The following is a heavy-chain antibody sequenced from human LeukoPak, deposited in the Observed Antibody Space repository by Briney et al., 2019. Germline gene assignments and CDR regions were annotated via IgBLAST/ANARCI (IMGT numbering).Heavy chain of an antibody. J-gene: IGHJ4*02. V-gene: IGHV4-59*01. CDR2: IYYSGST. D-gene: IGHD3-22*01. Sequence: SETLSLTCTVSGGSISSYYWSWIRQPPGKGLEWIGYIYYSGSTNYNPSLKSRVTISVDTSKNQFSLKLSSVTAADTAVYYCAGVGWDSSGYHKLNFDYWGQGTLVTVSS. CDR1: GGSISSYY. CDR3: AGVGWDSSGYHKLNFDY.